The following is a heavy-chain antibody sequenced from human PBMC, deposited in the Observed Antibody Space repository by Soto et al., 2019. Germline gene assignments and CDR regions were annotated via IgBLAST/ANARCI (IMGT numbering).Heavy chain of an antibody. CDR1: GYTFTGYY. Sequence: QVQLVQSGAEVKKPGASVKVSCKASGYTFTGYYMYWVRQAPGQGLECMGWINPNSGGTNYAQKFQGRVTMTRDTSISTAYMELSRLRSDDTAVYYCARDRVTGTSLYYYYGMDVWGQGTTVT. CDR2: INPNSGGT. CDR3: ARDRVTGTSLYYYYGMDV. D-gene: IGHD1-20*01. J-gene: IGHJ6*02. V-gene: IGHV1-2*02.